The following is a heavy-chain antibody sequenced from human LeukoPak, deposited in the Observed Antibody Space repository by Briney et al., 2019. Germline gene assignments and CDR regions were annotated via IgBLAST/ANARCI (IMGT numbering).Heavy chain of an antibody. CDR3: ARIGYSFSINDWSRTGLGAYPTKYYYYMDV. CDR1: GGSFSGYY. Sequence: SETLSLTCAVYGGSFSGYYWSWIRQPPGKGLEWIGEINHSGSTNYNPSLKSRVTISVDTSKNQISLRVSSVTAADTAVYYCARIGYSFSINDWSRTGLGAYPTKYYYYMDVWGEGTTVTVSS. J-gene: IGHJ6*03. D-gene: IGHD5-18*01. CDR2: INHSGST. V-gene: IGHV4-34*01.